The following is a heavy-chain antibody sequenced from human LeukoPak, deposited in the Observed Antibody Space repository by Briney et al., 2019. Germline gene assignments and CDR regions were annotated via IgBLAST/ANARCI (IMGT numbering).Heavy chain of an antibody. CDR2: IFPSGGEI. J-gene: IGHJ4*02. D-gene: IGHD5-18*01. CDR1: GFTISSYW. Sequence: GGSLRLSCAASGFTISSYWMHWVRQAPGKGLVWVSSIFPSGGEIHYADSVRGRFTISRDNSKSTLSLQMNSLRAEDTAIYYCATYRQVLLPFESWGQGTLVTVSS. CDR3: ATYRQVLLPFES. V-gene: IGHV3-74*01.